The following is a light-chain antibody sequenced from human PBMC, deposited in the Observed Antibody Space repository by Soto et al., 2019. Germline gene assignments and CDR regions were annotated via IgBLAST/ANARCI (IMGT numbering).Light chain of an antibody. CDR3: QHYNTWPYS. V-gene: IGKV3-15*01. CDR1: QSVTAN. CDR2: GAS. Sequence: EIVMTQSPVTLSVSPGERATLSCRASQSVTANLAWYQQKPGQAPRLLIYGASTMATGIPDRFRGSGSGTEFTLNISSLQSEDFALYYCQHYNTWPYSFGQGTKLEIK. J-gene: IGKJ2*01.